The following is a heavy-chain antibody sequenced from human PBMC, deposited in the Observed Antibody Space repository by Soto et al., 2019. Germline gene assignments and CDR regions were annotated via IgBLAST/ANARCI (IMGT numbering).Heavy chain of an antibody. D-gene: IGHD6-6*01. V-gene: IGHV3-49*04. CDR1: GFTFGDYA. J-gene: IGHJ6*02. CDR3: TTPPSSLYYYYGMDV. CDR2: IRSKAYGGTT. Sequence: PGGSLRLSCAASGFTFGDYAMSWVRQAPGKGLEWVGFIRSKAYGGTTEYAASVKGRFTISRDDSKSIAYLQMNSLKTEDTAVYYCTTPPSSLYYYYGMDVWGQGTTVTVSS.